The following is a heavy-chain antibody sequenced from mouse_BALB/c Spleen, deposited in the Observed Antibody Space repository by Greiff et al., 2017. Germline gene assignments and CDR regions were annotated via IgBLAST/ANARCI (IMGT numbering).Heavy chain of an antibody. CDR2: INYSDST. CDR1: GDSITSGY. J-gene: IGHJ2*01. CDR3: ARGDGDYFAY. D-gene: IGHD1-1*01. V-gene: IGHV3-8*02. Sequence: EVKLMESGPSLVKPSQTLSLTCSVTGDSITSGYWNWIRKFPGNKLEYMGYINYSDSTYYNPSLKSRISITRDTSKNQYYLRLNSVTTEDTATYYCARGDGDYFAYWGQGTTLTVSS.